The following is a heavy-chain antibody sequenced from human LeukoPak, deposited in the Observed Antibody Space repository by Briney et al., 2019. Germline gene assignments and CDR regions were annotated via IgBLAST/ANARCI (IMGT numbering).Heavy chain of an antibody. CDR1: GFTFSSYA. J-gene: IGHJ6*02. CDR2: IYSGGST. V-gene: IGHV3-53*01. CDR3: ARSVTATPYYYYGMDV. Sequence: TGGSLRLSCAASGFTFSSYAMSWVRQAPGKGLEWVSVIYSGGSTYYADSVKGRFTISRDNSKNTLYLQMNSLRAEDTAVYYCARSVTATPYYYYGMDVWGQGTTVTVSS. D-gene: IGHD2-21*02.